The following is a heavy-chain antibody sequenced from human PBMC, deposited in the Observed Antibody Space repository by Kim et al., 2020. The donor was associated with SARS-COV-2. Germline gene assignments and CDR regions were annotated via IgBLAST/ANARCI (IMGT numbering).Heavy chain of an antibody. Sequence: KYNSTLKGRSTMSVSMSKNQFSLKLSSVTAADTAVYYCARRYTGTYYFDYWGQGTLVTVSS. J-gene: IGHJ4*02. CDR3: ARRYTGTYYFDY. V-gene: IGHV4-59*08. D-gene: IGHD1-26*01.